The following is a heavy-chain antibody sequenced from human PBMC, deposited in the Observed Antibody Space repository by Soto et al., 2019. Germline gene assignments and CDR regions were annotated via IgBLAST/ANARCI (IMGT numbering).Heavy chain of an antibody. D-gene: IGHD3-10*01. Sequence: EVQLVESGGGLVQPGGSLRLSCAASGFTFSDHYMDWVRQAPGKGLEWVGRIRNKANSYFIQYGASGKGRFIISRDDSHNSLYLQMNSLHTEDTALYYCVRVRLSGPPAGKVYDFWGQGTMVTVSS. J-gene: IGHJ3*01. CDR3: VRVRLSGPPAGKVYDF. CDR2: IRNKANSYFI. V-gene: IGHV3-72*01. CDR1: GFTFSDHY.